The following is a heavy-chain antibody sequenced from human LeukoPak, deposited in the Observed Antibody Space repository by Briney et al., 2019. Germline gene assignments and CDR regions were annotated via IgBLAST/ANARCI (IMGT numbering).Heavy chain of an antibody. CDR2: ISSSGSDI. J-gene: IGHJ4*02. V-gene: IGHV3-48*03. CDR3: ARGNGGNGDY. D-gene: IGHD2-8*01. Sequence: GGSLRLSCAASGFTFSSYEMNWVRQAPGKGLERVSYISSSGSDIYYADSVKGRFTISRDNAKYSLYLQMNSLRAEDTAVYYCARGNGGNGDYWGQGTLVTVSS. CDR1: GFTFSSYE.